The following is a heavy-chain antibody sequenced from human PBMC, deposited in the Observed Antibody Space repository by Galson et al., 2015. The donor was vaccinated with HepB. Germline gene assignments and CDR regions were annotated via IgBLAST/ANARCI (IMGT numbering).Heavy chain of an antibody. CDR1: GGSISSSSYY. V-gene: IGHV4-39*01. CDR3: ARRGATTDAFDI. D-gene: IGHD1-26*01. J-gene: IGHJ3*02. Sequence: ETLSLTCTVSGGSISSSSYYWGWIRQPPGKGLEWVGSFFLSGSTHYNPSLKSRVTVSGDTSKNQFSLRLTSVTAADRAVYYCARRGATTDAFDIWGQGTMVTVSS. CDR2: FFLSGST.